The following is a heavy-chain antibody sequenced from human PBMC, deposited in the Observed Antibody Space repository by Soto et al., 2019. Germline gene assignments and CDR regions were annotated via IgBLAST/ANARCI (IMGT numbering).Heavy chain of an antibody. V-gene: IGHV3-30-3*01. CDR3: ARDRDSSWYPDNWFDP. D-gene: IGHD6-13*01. J-gene: IGHJ5*02. CDR2: ISYDGSNK. Sequence: VQLVESGGGVVQPGRSLRLSCAASGFTFSSYAMHWVRQAPGKGLEWVAVISYDGSNKYYADSVKGRFTISRDNYKNTLYLQMNSLRAEDTAVYYCARDRDSSWYPDNWFDPWGQGTLVTVSS. CDR1: GFTFSSYA.